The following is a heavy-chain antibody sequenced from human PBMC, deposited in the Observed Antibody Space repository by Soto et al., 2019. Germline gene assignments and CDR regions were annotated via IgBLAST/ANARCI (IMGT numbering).Heavy chain of an antibody. D-gene: IGHD5-18*01. Sequence: GESLKISCKGSGYSFTSYWIGWVRQMPGKGLEWMGIIYPGDSDTRYSPSFQGQVTISADKSISTAYLQWSSLKASDTAMYYCARLKDTATYYYYGMDVWGQGTTVTSP. J-gene: IGHJ6*02. CDR1: GYSFTSYW. CDR3: ARLKDTATYYYYGMDV. V-gene: IGHV5-51*01. CDR2: IYPGDSDT.